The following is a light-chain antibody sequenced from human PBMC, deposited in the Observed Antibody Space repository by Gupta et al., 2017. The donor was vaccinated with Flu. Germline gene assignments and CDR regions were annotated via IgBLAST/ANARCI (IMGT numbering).Light chain of an antibody. CDR2: TNS. J-gene: IGLJ3*02. CDR1: NSNIGTNT. CDR3: AAWDYSHNGWV. Sequence: QSVLTQSPSASVTPGQRVTISCSGSNSNIGTNTVNWYQQLPGTAPKLLIYTNSQRPSRVPDRFSGSKSGTSASLAISGLRSDDEADYYCAAWDYSHNGWVFGGGTKLTVL. V-gene: IGLV1-44*01.